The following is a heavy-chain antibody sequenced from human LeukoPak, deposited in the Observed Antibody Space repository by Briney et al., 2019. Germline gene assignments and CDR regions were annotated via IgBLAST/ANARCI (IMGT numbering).Heavy chain of an antibody. CDR2: ISSSSSYI. CDR1: GFTFSSYS. CDR3: ARALIVGAAWAGY. Sequence: PGGSLRLSCAASGFTFSSYSMNWVRQAPGKGLEWVSSISSSSSYIYYADSVKGRFTISRDNAKNSLYLQMNSLRAEDTAVYYCARALIVGAAWAGYWGQGTLVTVSS. D-gene: IGHD1-26*01. V-gene: IGHV3-21*01. J-gene: IGHJ4*02.